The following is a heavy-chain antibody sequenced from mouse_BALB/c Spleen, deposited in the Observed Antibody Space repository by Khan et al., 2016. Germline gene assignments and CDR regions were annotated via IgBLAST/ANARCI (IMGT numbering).Heavy chain of an antibody. CDR1: GFNIKDTF. CDR2: IDPANGNT. Sequence: VQLQQSGAELVKPGASVKLSCTASGFNIKDTFMHWVKQRPEQGLEWIGRIDPANGNTRYDPKFQGKATITADTSSNTAYLQLSRLTSEDPAVSYCARRGHRYYYGSTYDYWGQGTPVTVSS. J-gene: IGHJ2*01. CDR3: ARRGHRYYYGSTYDY. V-gene: IGHV14-3*02. D-gene: IGHD1-1*01.